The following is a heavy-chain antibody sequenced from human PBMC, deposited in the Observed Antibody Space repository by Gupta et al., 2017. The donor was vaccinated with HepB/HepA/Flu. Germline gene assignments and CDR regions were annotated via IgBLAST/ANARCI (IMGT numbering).Heavy chain of an antibody. D-gene: IGHD6-13*01. CDR2: ISDNGAGA. V-gene: IGHV3-23*01. J-gene: IGHJ1*01. Sequence: EVQLLESGGGLVQPGGSLRLSCEDSGFTFGGFAMSWVCQVPGKGPEWVSGISDNGAGAYYADFVKGRFTISRDNSKNTLYLQMNSLRVEDTAVYYCAKEIKAVGRPCFQTWGQGTQVTVSS. CDR1: GFTFGGFA. CDR3: AKEIKAVGRPCFQT.